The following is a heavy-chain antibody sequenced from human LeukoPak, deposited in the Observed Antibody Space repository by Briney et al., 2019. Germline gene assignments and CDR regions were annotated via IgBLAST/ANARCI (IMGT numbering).Heavy chain of an antibody. J-gene: IGHJ6*03. CDR1: GYTFTSYG. Sequence: ASVKVSCKASGYTFTSYGISWVRQAPGQGLEWMGWISAYNGNTNYAQKLQGRVTMTTDTSTSTAYMELRSLRSDDTAVYYCARALSYYDFWSGYYLSYYYYYMDVWGKGTTVTVSS. CDR2: ISAYNGNT. V-gene: IGHV1-18*01. CDR3: ARALSYYDFWSGYYLSYYYYYMDV. D-gene: IGHD3-3*01.